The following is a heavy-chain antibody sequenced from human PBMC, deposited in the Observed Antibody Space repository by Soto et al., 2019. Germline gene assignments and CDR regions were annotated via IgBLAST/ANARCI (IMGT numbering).Heavy chain of an antibody. V-gene: IGHV1-2*04. D-gene: IGHD4-17*01. Sequence: ASVKVSCKASGYTFTGYYMHWVRQAPGQGLEWMGWINPNSGGTNYAQKFQGWVTTTRDTSISTAYMELSRLRSDDTAVYYCARDRLISNGDYARNYYYYYGMDVWGQGTTVTVSS. CDR1: GYTFTGYY. J-gene: IGHJ6*02. CDR3: ARDRLISNGDYARNYYYYYGMDV. CDR2: INPNSGGT.